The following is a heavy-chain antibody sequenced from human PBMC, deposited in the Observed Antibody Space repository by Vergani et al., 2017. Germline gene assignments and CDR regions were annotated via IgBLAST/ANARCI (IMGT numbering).Heavy chain of an antibody. V-gene: IGHV4-34*01. CDR3: ARVNTETICHLYYYYYMYV. CDR1: GGSFTSYH. CDR2: IDHTGRP. D-gene: IGHD4-11*01. J-gene: IGHJ6*03. Sequence: QVQLQQWGGGLLKTSETLSLTCVVNGGSFTSYHWTWIRQSPGEGLEWVGDIDHTGRPDYNPSLKSRLTMSVDKSRNQFSLTLNSVTATDTAIYFCARVNTETICHLYYYYYMYVWCQGTAVTVS.